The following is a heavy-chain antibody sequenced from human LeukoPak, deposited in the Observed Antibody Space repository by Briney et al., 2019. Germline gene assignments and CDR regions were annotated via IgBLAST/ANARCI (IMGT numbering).Heavy chain of an antibody. CDR2: IYHSGST. D-gene: IGHD6-13*01. Sequence: PSQALSLTCAVSGGSISSGGYSWSWNRQPPGMDLEWIGYIYHSGSTYYNPSLKSRVTISVDRSKNQFSLKLSSVTAADTAVYYCARLVAATGNFDYWGQGTLVTVSS. CDR3: ARLVAATGNFDY. J-gene: IGHJ4*02. CDR1: GGSISSGGYS. V-gene: IGHV4-30-2*01.